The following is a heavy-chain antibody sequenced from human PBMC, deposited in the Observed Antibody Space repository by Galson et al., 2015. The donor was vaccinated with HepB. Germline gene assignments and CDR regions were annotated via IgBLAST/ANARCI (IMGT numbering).Heavy chain of an antibody. CDR1: GYTLTNYY. J-gene: IGHJ6*02. V-gene: IGHV1-46*01. D-gene: IGHD2-15*01. Sequence: SVKVSCKASGYTLTNYYIHWVRQAPGQGLEWMGMVNPNGGTTRYPQKIQGRVTMTRDTSTSTVYMELSSLTSEDTAVYYCATGYCSGGSCYSVGMDVWGRRTTVTVSS. CDR3: ATGYCSGGSCYSVGMDV. CDR2: VNPNGGTT.